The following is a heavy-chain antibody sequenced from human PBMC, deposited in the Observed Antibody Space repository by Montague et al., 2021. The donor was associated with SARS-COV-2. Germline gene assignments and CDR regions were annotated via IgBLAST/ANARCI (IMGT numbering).Heavy chain of an antibody. V-gene: IGHV4-39*01. CDR3: AGLWETVYYYYGMDV. Sequence: SETLSLTCAVYGGSISSSSYYWGWIRQPPGKGLEWVGSNHYSRSTYYTPTLKRPISISVDTSKNQFTLKLISVTAAATAVYYCAGLWETVYYYYGMDVWGQGTTVTVSS. J-gene: IGHJ6*02. CDR2: NHYSRST. D-gene: IGHD1-26*01. CDR1: GGSISSSSYY.